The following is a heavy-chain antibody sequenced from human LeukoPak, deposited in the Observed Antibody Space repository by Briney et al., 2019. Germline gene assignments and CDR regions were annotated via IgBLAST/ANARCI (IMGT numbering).Heavy chain of an antibody. CDR1: GYSLSNYW. V-gene: IGHV5-51*01. Sequence: GESLKISCEGSGYSLSNYWIRWVRQMPGKGLEWMGIIYPGDYETSYSQSFQGLVTISVDKSISTAYLQWSSLKASDTAMYYCAIPPGYCGNDCSFDHWGQGTLVTVSS. CDR2: IYPGDYET. J-gene: IGHJ4*02. CDR3: AIPPGYCGNDCSFDH. D-gene: IGHD2-21*02.